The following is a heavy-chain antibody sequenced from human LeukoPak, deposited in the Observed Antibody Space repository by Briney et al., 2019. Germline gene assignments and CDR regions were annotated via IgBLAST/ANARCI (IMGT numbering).Heavy chain of an antibody. Sequence: PGGSLRLSCAASGFTFSSYWMHWVRQAPGKGLVWVSRINTDGSSTSYADSVKGRFTISRDNAKNTLYLQMNSLRAEDTAVYYCARGGRSGYVDYWGQGTLVTVSS. D-gene: IGHD3-22*01. CDR2: INTDGSST. CDR1: GFTFSSYW. CDR3: ARGGRSGYVDY. J-gene: IGHJ4*02. V-gene: IGHV3-74*01.